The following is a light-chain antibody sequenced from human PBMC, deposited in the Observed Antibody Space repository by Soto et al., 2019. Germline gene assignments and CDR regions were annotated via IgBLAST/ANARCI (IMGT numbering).Light chain of an antibody. CDR1: PVGGEV. CDR2: YDT. J-gene: IGLJ2*01. CDR3: QVWDSGSHHVV. V-gene: IGLV3-21*04. Sequence: SYELTQPPSMSVAPGETARITCGGTPVGGEVVRCYQQKPGQAPVLVISYDTDLPSGIPERFSGSNSGNTATLTISRVEAGDEADYYCQVWDSGSHHVVFGGGTKLTVL.